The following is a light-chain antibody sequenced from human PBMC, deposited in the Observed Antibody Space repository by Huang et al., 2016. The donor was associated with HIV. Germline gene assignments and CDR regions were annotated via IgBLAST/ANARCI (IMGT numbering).Light chain of an antibody. CDR1: QSVSSTY. J-gene: IGKJ4*01. Sequence: EIVLTQSPGTLSLSPGEGATLSCRASQSVSSTYLAWYQQKPAQAPRLLIYGASSRATGIPDRFSGSGSGTDFTLSISRLEPEDFAVYYCQHYGSSPLTFGGGTKVEI. V-gene: IGKV3-20*01. CDR3: QHYGSSPLT. CDR2: GAS.